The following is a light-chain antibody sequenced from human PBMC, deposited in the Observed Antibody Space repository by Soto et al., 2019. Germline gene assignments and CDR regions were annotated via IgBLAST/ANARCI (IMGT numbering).Light chain of an antibody. CDR3: QHYGSSLWT. CDR1: QSGSSTY. V-gene: IGKV3-20*01. CDR2: ATS. Sequence: EIVLTQSPGTLSLSPGERASLSCRASQSGSSTYLAWYQQKPGQAPRLLIYATSTRATGIPDRFSGSGSGTDFTLTISRLEPEDFAVYYCQHYGSSLWTFGQGTKVEIK. J-gene: IGKJ1*01.